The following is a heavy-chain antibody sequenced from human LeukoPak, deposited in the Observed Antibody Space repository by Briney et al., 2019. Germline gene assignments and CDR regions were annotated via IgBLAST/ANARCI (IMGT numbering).Heavy chain of an antibody. CDR3: ARRNPVTQDAFDI. V-gene: IGHV4-59*01. CDR1: GGSISSYY. J-gene: IGHJ3*02. Sequence: SETLSLTCTVSGGSISSYYWSWIRQPPGKGLEWIGYIYYSGSTNYNPSLKSRVTISVDTSKNQFSLKLSSVTAADTAMYYCARRNPVTQDAFDIWGQGTMVTVSS. CDR2: IYYSGST. D-gene: IGHD4-17*01.